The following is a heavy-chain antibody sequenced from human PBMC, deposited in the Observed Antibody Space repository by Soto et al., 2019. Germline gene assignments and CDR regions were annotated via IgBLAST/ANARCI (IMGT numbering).Heavy chain of an antibody. J-gene: IGHJ5*02. CDR1: GYTFTSYA. CDR3: AGDAVRGVDMVRWCDP. Sequence: QVQLVQSGAEVKKPGASVKVSCKASGYTFTSYAMHWVRQAPGQRLEWMGWINASNGNTKYSQKFQGRVIITRDTSGSTGYMELSSLRSEDTAVYYCAGDAVRGVDMVRWCDPWGQGTLVAVSA. D-gene: IGHD3-10*01. CDR2: INASNGNT. V-gene: IGHV1-3*01.